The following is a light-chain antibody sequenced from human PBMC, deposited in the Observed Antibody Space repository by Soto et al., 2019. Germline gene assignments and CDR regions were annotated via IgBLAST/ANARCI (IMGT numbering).Light chain of an antibody. Sequence: QSVLTQPPSVSGSPGQSVAISCTGTSSDVGSYNRVAWYQQPPGTAPKLIIYDVTNRPSGVPDRFSGSKSGKTASLTISGLQAEDEADYYCNSFTTSSTYVFGTGTKVTVL. J-gene: IGLJ1*01. CDR2: DVT. CDR3: NSFTTSSTYV. CDR1: SSDVGSYNR. V-gene: IGLV2-18*02.